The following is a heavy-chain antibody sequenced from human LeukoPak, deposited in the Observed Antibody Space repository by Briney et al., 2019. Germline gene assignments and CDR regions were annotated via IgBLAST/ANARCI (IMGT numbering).Heavy chain of an antibody. CDR2: ISSSNSYI. V-gene: IGHV3-21*01. CDR3: ARESTFNYDTSGSSYFAY. J-gene: IGHJ4*02. D-gene: IGHD3-22*01. Sequence: PGGSLRLSCAASGFTFSSYSMNWVRQAPGKGLEWVSSISSSNSYIYYTDSVKGRFTISRDNAKNSLYLQMSSLRAEDTAVYYCARESTFNYDTSGSSYFAYWGQGTLVTVSS. CDR1: GFTFSSYS.